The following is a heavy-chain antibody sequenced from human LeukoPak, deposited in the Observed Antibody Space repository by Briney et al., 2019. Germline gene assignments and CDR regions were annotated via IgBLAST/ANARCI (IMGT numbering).Heavy chain of an antibody. V-gene: IGHV4-59*01. D-gene: IGHD2-15*01. Sequence: PSETLSLTCTVSGGSISSYYWTWIRQPPGKGLEWIGYIFYSGSTNYSPSLKSRVAISVETSKNQFSLKLNSVTTADTAVYYRARGYCSGGSCHSGRYYFDFWGRGTLVTVSS. CDR2: IFYSGST. J-gene: IGHJ2*01. CDR1: GGSISSYY. CDR3: ARGYCSGGSCHSGRYYFDF.